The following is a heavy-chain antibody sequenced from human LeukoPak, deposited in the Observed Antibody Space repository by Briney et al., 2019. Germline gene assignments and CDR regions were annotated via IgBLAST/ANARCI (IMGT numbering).Heavy chain of an antibody. CDR3: ARGEGTMVRGVMYYYYYMDV. Sequence: SVKVSCKASGGTFSSYAISWVRQAPGQGLEWMGRIIPILGIANYAQKFQGRVTITTDESTSTAYMELSSLRSEDTAVYYCARGEGTMVRGVMYYYYYMDVWGKGTTVTVSS. J-gene: IGHJ6*03. CDR1: GGTFSSYA. V-gene: IGHV1-69*04. CDR2: IIPILGIA. D-gene: IGHD3-10*01.